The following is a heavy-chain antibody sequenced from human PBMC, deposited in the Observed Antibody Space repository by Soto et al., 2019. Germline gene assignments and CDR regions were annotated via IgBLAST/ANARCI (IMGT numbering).Heavy chain of an antibody. V-gene: IGHV4-4*02. J-gene: IGHJ4*02. CDR2: SHQSGNT. CDR1: GVSISSHDW. Sequence: QVQLQESGPGLVKPSGTLSLTCAVSGVSISSHDWWTWVRQPPGKGLEWIGESHQSGNTNYNSSLESRVTISVDKSKNQFSLNLSSVTVADTAVYYCATRDTRRLYWGQGTLVTVSS. D-gene: IGHD2-2*01. CDR3: ATRDTRRLY.